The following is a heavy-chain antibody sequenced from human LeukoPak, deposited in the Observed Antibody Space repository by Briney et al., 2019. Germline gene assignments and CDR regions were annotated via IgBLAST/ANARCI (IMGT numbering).Heavy chain of an antibody. CDR2: ISGSGGST. J-gene: IGHJ4*02. CDR3: AKGGYYAFWSGYYGDKFDY. CDR1: GFTFSSYA. Sequence: GGSLRLSCAASGFTFSSYAMSWVRQAPGKGLEWVSAISGSGGSTYYADSVKGRFTISRDNSKNTLYLQMNSLRAEDTAVYYCAKGGYYAFWSGYYGDKFDYWGQGTLVTVSS. D-gene: IGHD3-3*01. V-gene: IGHV3-23*01.